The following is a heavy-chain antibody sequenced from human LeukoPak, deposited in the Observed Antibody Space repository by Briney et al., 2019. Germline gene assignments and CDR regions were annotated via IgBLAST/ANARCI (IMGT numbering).Heavy chain of an antibody. CDR2: INPNSGGT. Sequence: GASVKVSCKASGYTFTGYYMHWLRQAPGQGLEWMGWINPNSGGTNYAQKFQGRVTMTRDTSISTAYMELSRLRSDDTAVYYCARDVEAGTNWFDPWGQGTLVTVSS. D-gene: IGHD1-1*01. J-gene: IGHJ5*02. CDR3: ARDVEAGTNWFDP. V-gene: IGHV1-2*02. CDR1: GYTFTGYY.